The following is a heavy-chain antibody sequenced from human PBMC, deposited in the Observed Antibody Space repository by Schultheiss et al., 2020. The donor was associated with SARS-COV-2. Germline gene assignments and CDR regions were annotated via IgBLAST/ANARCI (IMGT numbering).Heavy chain of an antibody. CDR2: IYTSGST. CDR1: GGSISSSSYY. D-gene: IGHD6-19*01. V-gene: IGHV4-39*01. Sequence: SETLSLTCTVSGGSISSSSYYWGWIRQPPGKGLEWIGRIYTSGSTNYNPSLKSRVTISVDTSKNQFSLKLSSVTAADTAVYYCARHSFNIAVAAYNWFDPWGQGTLVTVSS. J-gene: IGHJ5*02. CDR3: ARHSFNIAVAAYNWFDP.